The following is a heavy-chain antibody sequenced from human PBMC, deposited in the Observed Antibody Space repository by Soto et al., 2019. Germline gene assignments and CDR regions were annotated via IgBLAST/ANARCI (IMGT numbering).Heavy chain of an antibody. CDR3: VTINWYSSGWCDY. CDR1: GFTFITYA. J-gene: IGHJ4*02. D-gene: IGHD6-19*01. V-gene: IGHV3-23*01. Sequence: EVQLLESGGGLVQPGGSLRLSCAASGFTFITYAMSWVRQAPGKGLEWVSAISGSGGSTYYADSVKGRFTISRDNSKNTLDLQMNSLRAEDAAVYYCVTINWYSSGWCDYWGQGTLVSVSS. CDR2: ISGSGGST.